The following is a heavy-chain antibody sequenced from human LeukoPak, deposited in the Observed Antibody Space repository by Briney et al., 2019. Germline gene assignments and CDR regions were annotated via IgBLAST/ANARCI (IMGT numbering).Heavy chain of an antibody. J-gene: IGHJ4*02. CDR3: AGWFGELFDY. CDR1: GGTFSSYA. D-gene: IGHD3-10*01. CDR2: IIPILGIA. Sequence: ASVKVSCKASGGTFSSYAISWVRQAPGQGLEWMGRIIPILGIANYAQKFQGRVTITADKSTSTAHMELSSLRSEDTAVYYCAGWFGELFDYWGQGTLVTVSS. V-gene: IGHV1-69*04.